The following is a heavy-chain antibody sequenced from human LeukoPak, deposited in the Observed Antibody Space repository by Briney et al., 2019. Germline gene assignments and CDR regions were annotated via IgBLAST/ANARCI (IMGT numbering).Heavy chain of an antibody. CDR1: GFNNDYY. V-gene: IGHV3-11*01. Sequence: GGSLRLSCFASGFNNDYYMAWIRQAPGKGLEWISYISARGDEKWYADSVKGRFTISRGNARNSMYLQMDSLRVEDTALYFCTRDGRGNYHYDLWGQGTPVTVSS. CDR2: ISARGDEK. CDR3: TRDGRGNYHYDL. D-gene: IGHD1-26*01. J-gene: IGHJ4*02.